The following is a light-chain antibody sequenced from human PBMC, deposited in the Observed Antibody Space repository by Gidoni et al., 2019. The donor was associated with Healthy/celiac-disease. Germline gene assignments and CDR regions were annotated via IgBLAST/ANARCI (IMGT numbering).Light chain of an antibody. CDR1: SYNIGSNT. J-gene: IGLJ3*02. V-gene: IGLV1-44*01. Sequence: QSVLAPPPAASSTPVQSVTISCTGSSYNIGSNTVNCYQQLPGTAPKLLIYSNNPRPSGVPDRFSGSKSGTAASLVISGLQSEDEAAYYCAAWDDSLNAQGWVFGGGTKLTVL. CDR3: AAWDDSLNAQGWV. CDR2: SNN.